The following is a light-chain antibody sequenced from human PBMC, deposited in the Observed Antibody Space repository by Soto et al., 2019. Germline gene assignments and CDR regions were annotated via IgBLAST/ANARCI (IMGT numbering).Light chain of an antibody. CDR2: DAS. CDR3: QQRSSGPRV. CDR1: QNINTY. Sequence: EIVLTQSPATLSLSLGERATLSCRASQNINTYLVWYQQKPGQAPRLLIYDASKRATGIPDRFSGSGSGTDFIFTISSLAPEDFALYYCQQRSSGPRVFGGGTKVEIK. J-gene: IGKJ4*01. V-gene: IGKV3-11*01.